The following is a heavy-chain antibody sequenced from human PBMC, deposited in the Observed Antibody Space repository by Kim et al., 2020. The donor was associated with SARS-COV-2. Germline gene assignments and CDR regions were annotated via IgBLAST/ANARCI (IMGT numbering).Heavy chain of an antibody. CDR2: IYYSGST. D-gene: IGHD4-17*01. CDR1: GGSISSYY. CDR3: ERGGRYGDTRYFDL. Sequence: SETLSLTCTVSGGSISSYYWSWIRQPPRKGLEWIGDIYYSGSTNYNPSLKSRVTISVDTSKNQFSLKLSSVTAADTAVYYCERGGRYGDTRYFDLWGRGTLVTVSS. J-gene: IGHJ2*01. V-gene: IGHV4-59*01.